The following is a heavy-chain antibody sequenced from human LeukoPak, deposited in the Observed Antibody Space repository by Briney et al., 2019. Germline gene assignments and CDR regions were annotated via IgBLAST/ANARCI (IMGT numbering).Heavy chain of an antibody. CDR3: ARDGGFCSGGFCYRLFDP. J-gene: IGHJ5*02. CDR1: GFTFSSHN. V-gene: IGHV3-48*04. D-gene: IGHD2-15*01. Sequence: GGSLRLSCAASGFTFSSHNMVWVRQPPGKGLEWISYISDSSITMYYADSVKGRFTISRVNAKNSLYLQMNSLRAEDTAVYYCARDGGFCSGGFCYRLFDPWGQGTLVTVSS. CDR2: ISDSSITM.